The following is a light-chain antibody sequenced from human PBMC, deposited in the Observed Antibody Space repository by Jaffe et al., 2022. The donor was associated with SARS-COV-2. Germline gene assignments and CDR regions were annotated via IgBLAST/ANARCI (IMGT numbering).Light chain of an antibody. J-gene: IGLJ2*01. V-gene: IGLV2-11*01. CDR2: DVN. CDR3: CSYAGSFVV. Sequence: QSALTQPRSVSGSPGQSVTVSCTGTSSDVGGYNYVSWYQQHPGKAPKLMIYDVNKRPSGVPDRFSGSKSGNTAYLTISGLQAEDEGDYHCCSYAGSFVVFGGGTKLTVL. CDR1: SSDVGGYNY.